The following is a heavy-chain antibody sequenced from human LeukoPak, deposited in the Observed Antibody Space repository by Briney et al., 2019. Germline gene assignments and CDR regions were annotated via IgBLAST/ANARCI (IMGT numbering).Heavy chain of an antibody. J-gene: IGHJ4*02. D-gene: IGHD1-14*01. CDR1: GYTFTRYD. V-gene: IGHV1-8*03. CDR2: MNTKSGNT. Sequence: ASVKVSCKASGYTFTRYDINWVRQATGQGLEWMGWMNTKSGNTGHAQKFQGRVTITRDTSISTVYMELSSLRSEDTAVYFCARPPDSDRPVDYWGQGTLVTVSS. CDR3: ARPPDSDRPVDY.